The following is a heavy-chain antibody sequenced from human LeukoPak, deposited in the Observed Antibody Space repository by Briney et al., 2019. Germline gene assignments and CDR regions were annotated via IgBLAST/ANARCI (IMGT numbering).Heavy chain of an antibody. J-gene: IGHJ4*02. V-gene: IGHV3-66*02. CDR2: IGGHET. CDR3: ARDLRKRVAGLFDY. D-gene: IGHD6-19*01. CDR1: GFTFSTNA. Sequence: GGSLRLSCSTSGFTFSTNAMSWVRQAPGKGLEWVSTIGGHETFYADSVKGRFTISRDNSKNTLYLQMNSLRAEDTAVYYCARDLRKRVAGLFDYWGQGTLVTVSS.